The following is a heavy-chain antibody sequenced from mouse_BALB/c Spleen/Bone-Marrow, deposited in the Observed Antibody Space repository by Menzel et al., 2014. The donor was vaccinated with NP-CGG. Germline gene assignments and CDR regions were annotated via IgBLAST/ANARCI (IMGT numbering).Heavy chain of an antibody. V-gene: IGHV14-3*02. CDR1: GFNIKDTY. J-gene: IGHJ3*01. CDR3: DRLALFAY. CDR2: IDPANGNT. Sequence: EVQLQQSGAELVKPGASVKLSCTASGFNIKDTYMHWVKQRPEQGLEWIGRIDPANGNTKYDPKFQGKATITAETSSNTASLQLSDLTAVDSAVYYCDRLALFAYWGQGTLVTVSA.